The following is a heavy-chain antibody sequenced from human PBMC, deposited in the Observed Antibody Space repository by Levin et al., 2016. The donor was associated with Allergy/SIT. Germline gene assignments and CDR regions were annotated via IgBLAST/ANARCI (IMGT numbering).Heavy chain of an antibody. V-gene: IGHV3-21*01. J-gene: IGHJ6*02. CDR1: GFTFSSYS. CDR2: ISSSSSYI. Sequence: ESLKISCAASGFTFSSYSMNWVRQAPGKGLEWVSSISSSSSYIYYADSVKGRFTISRDNAKNSLYLQMNSLRAEDTAVYYCARDYSLRDYYYGMDVWGQGTTVTVSS. CDR3: ARDYSLRDYYYGMDV. D-gene: IGHD2-21*01.